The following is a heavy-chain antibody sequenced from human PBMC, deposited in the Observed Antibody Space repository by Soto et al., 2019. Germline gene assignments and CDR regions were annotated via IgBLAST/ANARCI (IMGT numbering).Heavy chain of an antibody. J-gene: IGHJ6*02. V-gene: IGHV3-33*01. D-gene: IGHD3-9*01. CDR1: GFTFSSYG. Sequence: TGGSLRLSCAASGFTFSSYGMHWVRQAPGKGLEWVAVIWYDGSNKYYADSVKGRFTISRDNSKNTLYLQMNSLRAEDTAVYYCARDVLTGYYLYYGMDVWGQGTTVTVSS. CDR3: ARDVLTGYYLYYGMDV. CDR2: IWYDGSNK.